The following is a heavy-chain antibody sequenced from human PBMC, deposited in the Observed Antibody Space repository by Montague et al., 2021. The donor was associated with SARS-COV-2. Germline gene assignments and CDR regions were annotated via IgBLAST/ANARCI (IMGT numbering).Heavy chain of an antibody. J-gene: IGHJ5*02. CDR1: GGSISSSSNY. CDR3: ARLVWFGGLSSENWFDP. Sequence: SETLSLTCTVSGGSISSSSNYWGWIRQPPGKGLEWIGSIYYSGSTYYNSPLKSRVTISVDTSKNQFSLKLNSVTAADTAVYYCARLVWFGGLSSENWFDPWGQGTLVTVSS. V-gene: IGHV4-39*01. CDR2: IYYSGST. D-gene: IGHD3-10*01.